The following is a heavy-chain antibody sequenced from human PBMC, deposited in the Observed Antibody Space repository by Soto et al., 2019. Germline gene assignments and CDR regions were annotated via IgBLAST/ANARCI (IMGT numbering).Heavy chain of an antibody. D-gene: IGHD1-1*01. Sequence: QVQLMQSGAEVKKPGASVKVSCKASGYTFTTYDINWVRQAPGQGLEWMGWMNPNRTNTGYAEKFQGRVTMTRDTSISTPYMELSSLRYDDTAVYYRLRGGFLSHDHVIIAPATLGFDPWCQGTLVTLSA. J-gene: IGHJ5*02. V-gene: IGHV1-8*01. CDR3: LRGGFLSHDHVIIAPATLGFDP. CDR2: MNPNRTNT. CDR1: GYTFTTYD.